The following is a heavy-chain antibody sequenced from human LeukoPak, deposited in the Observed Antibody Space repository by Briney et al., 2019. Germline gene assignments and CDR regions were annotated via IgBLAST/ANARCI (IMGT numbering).Heavy chain of an antibody. CDR2: RNPNSGRT. CDR1: GYTFTNYD. Sequence: ASVNVSCKASGYTFTNYDINWVRQATGQGLEWMGWRNPNSGRTGFPQKFQGRLTMTAHTSISTAYMELRSLTSDDTTVYYCARGPVSTHGMDVWGQGNTVTVSS. CDR3: ARGPVSTHGMDV. V-gene: IGHV1-8*01. D-gene: IGHD6-13*01. J-gene: IGHJ6*02.